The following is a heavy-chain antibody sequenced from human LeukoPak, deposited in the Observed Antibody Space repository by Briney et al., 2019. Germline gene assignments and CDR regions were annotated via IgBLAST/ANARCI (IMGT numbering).Heavy chain of an antibody. Sequence: ASVKVSCKASGYTFTSYEINRVRHATAQELEWMGWKNPNSGNAGYAQKFQGRVTMTRNTSISTAYMELSSLRSEDTAVYYCARDQGGYSGYETDYWGQGTLVTVSS. CDR2: KNPNSGNA. J-gene: IGHJ4*02. CDR1: GYTFTSYE. CDR3: ARDQGGYSGYETDY. D-gene: IGHD5-12*01. V-gene: IGHV1-8*01.